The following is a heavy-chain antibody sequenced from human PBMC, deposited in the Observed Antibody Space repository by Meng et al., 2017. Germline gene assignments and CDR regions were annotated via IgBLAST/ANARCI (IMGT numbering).Heavy chain of an antibody. CDR3: GRNDYGDWIDAIDI. CDR1: GFTFSSYG. J-gene: IGHJ3*02. CDR2: IWYDGSNK. D-gene: IGHD4-17*01. Sequence: GESLMISCAASGFTFSSYGMHWVRQAPGKGLEWVAVIWYDGSNKYYADSEKGRFTISRDNSKNTLYPQMNSLRAEDTAVYYCGRNDYGDWIDAIDIWGQGTMVTVSS. V-gene: IGHV3-33*01.